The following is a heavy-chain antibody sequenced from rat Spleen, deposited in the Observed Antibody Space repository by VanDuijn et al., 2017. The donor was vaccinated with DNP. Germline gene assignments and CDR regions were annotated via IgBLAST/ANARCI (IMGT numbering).Heavy chain of an antibody. J-gene: IGHJ4*01. CDR1: GFAFSTAW. Sequence: EVQVLESGGGLVQPGNSLKLSCATSGFAFSTAWMYWFRQFPEKRLEWIARIKAKSNNYATDYTESVKGRFTISRDDSKSSIYLQMNNLQGEDTAIYYGAGADGRYYYTYAMDAWGQGTSVTVSS. CDR2: IKAKSNNYAT. V-gene: IGHV6-6*01. CDR3: AGADGRYYYTYAMDA. D-gene: IGHD1-12*02.